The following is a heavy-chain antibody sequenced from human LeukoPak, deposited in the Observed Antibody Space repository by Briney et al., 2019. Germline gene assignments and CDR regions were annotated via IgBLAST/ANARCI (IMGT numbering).Heavy chain of an antibody. CDR3: STYRSGYYHFDY. Sequence: GETLKISCKGSGFSFSNYWIAWVRQLPGKGLEWMGIIYAGDSDTKYSPSFQGQVTISVDKSISPTYLQWSGLKASDTAMYYCSTYRSGYYHFDYWGQGTLVTVSS. D-gene: IGHD6-19*01. CDR1: GFSFSNYW. V-gene: IGHV5-51*01. J-gene: IGHJ4*02. CDR2: IYAGDSDT.